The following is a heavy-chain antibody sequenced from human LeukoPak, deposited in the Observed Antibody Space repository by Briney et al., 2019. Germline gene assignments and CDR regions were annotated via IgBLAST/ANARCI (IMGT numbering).Heavy chain of an antibody. CDR3: ARERSGSSRWFDP. CDR1: GGTFSSYA. D-gene: IGHD1-26*01. J-gene: IGHJ5*02. CDR2: IIPIFGTA. V-gene: IGHV1-69*13. Sequence: GASVKVSCKASGGTFSSYAISWVRQAPGQGLEWMGGIIPIFGTANYAQKFQGRVTITADESTSTAYMELSSLRSEDTAVYYCARERSGSSRWFDPWGQGTLVTVSS.